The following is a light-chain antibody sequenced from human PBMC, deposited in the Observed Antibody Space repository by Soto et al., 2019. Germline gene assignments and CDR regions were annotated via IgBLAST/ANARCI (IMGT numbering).Light chain of an antibody. CDR2: GAS. V-gene: IGKV3-15*01. J-gene: IGKJ1*01. CDR1: QSIESR. CDR3: QQYSSWRT. Sequence: IVMTQSPVTLSVSPGERATLSCRASQSIESRLAWYQQRPGQAPRLLIYGASIRATGIPARFSVSGSGTEFTLTTSGLQAEVFGVYYCQQYSSWRTGGRGTIVEFK.